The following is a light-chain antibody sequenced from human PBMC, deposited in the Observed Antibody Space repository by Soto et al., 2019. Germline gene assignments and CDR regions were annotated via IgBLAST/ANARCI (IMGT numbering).Light chain of an antibody. CDR3: QQYNSYSPWT. CDR1: QSISSW. V-gene: IGKV1-5*01. J-gene: IGKJ1*01. Sequence: DIQMTQSPSNLSASVGDRVTITCRASQSISSWLAWYQQKPGKAPKLLIYDASSLESGVPSRFSGSGSGTEFTLTISSLQPDDFATYDCQQYNSYSPWTFGQGTKVEIK. CDR2: DAS.